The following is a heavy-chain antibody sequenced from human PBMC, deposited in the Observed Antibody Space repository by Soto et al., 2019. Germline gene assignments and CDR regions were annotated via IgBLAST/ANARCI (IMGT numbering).Heavy chain of an antibody. CDR1: GFTFSSYA. CDR2: ISGSGGST. CDR3: AKERDIVVVPAAEGWFDP. V-gene: IGHV3-23*01. D-gene: IGHD2-2*01. Sequence: PGGSLRLSCAASGFTFSSYAMSWVRQAPGKGLEWVSAISGSGGSTYYADSVKGRFTISRDNSKNTLYLQMNSLRAEDTAVYYCAKERDIVVVPAAEGWFDPWGQGTLVTVS. J-gene: IGHJ5*02.